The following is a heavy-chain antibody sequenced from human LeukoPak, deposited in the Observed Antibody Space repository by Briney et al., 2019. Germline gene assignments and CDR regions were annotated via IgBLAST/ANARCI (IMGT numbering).Heavy chain of an antibody. V-gene: IGHV4-39*01. CDR2: IYYSGST. CDR1: GGSISSGGYY. CDR3: ARADREWLSAFDI. J-gene: IGHJ3*02. D-gene: IGHD3-3*01. Sequence: SETLSLTCTVSGGSISSGGYYWGWIRQPPGKGLEWIGSIYYSGSTYYNPSLKSRVTISVDTSKNQFSLKLSSVTAADTAVYYCARADREWLSAFDIWGQGTMVTVSS.